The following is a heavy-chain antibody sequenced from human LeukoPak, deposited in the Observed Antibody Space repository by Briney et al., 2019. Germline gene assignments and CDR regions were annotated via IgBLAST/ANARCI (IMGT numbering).Heavy chain of an antibody. D-gene: IGHD3-3*01. V-gene: IGHV3-48*01. J-gene: IGHJ4*02. CDR2: ICRSSSII. CDR1: GLTLSNYS. CDR3: ARLREIPVFGVVTKSTSYFDY. Sequence: GGSLRLSCAASGLTLSNYSRNWVRQAPGKGLEWVSYICRSSSIIYYADSVKGRFTISRDNAKSSLYLQMNSLRAEDTAVYYCARLREIPVFGVVTKSTSYFDYWGQGTLVTVSS.